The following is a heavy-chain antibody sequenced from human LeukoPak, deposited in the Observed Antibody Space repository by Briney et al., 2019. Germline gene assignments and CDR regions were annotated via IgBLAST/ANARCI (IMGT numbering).Heavy chain of an antibody. Sequence: GGSLRLSRAASGFPFSSYGMHWVRQAPGKGLEWVAVIWYDGSNKYYADSVKGRFTISRDNSKNTLYLQMNSLRAEDTAVYYCARDLTGYSSSHSYWGQGTLVTVSS. CDR3: ARDLTGYSSSHSY. CDR1: GFPFSSYG. V-gene: IGHV3-33*01. D-gene: IGHD6-13*01. CDR2: IWYDGSNK. J-gene: IGHJ4*02.